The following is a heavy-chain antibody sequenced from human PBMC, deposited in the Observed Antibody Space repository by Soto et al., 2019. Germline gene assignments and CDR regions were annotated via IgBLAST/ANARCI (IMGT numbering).Heavy chain of an antibody. J-gene: IGHJ4*02. V-gene: IGHV3-48*03. CDR3: ARDPGSSWYSSSPRTPY. CDR2: ISSSGSTI. CDR1: GFTFSSYE. Sequence: EVQLVESGGGLVQPGGSLRLSCAASGFTFSSYEMNWVRQAPGKGLEWVSYISSSGSTIYYADSVKGRFTISRDNAKNSLYLQMNSLRAEDTAVYYCARDPGSSWYSSSPRTPYWGQGTLVTVSS. D-gene: IGHD6-13*01.